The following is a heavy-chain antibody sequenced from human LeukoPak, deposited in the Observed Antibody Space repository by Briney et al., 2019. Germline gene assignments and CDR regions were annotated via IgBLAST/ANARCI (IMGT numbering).Heavy chain of an antibody. CDR1: GYTFTSYD. D-gene: IGHD5-12*01. J-gene: IGHJ5*02. CDR3: ARGPEVDIVATILGVWFDP. CDR2: MNPNSGNT. V-gene: IGHV1-8*01. Sequence: ASVKVSCKASGYTFTSYDINWVRQATGQGLEWMGWMNPNSGNTGYAQKFQGRVTMTRNTSISTAHMELSSLRSEDTAVYYCARGPEVDIVATILGVWFDPWGQGTLVTVSS.